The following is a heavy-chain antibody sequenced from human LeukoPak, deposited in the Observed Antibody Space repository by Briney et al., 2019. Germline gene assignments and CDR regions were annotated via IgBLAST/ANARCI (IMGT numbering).Heavy chain of an antibody. CDR3: ARNIVGPRQVDY. V-gene: IGHV4-59*01. J-gene: IGHJ4*02. CDR2: IYYSGST. D-gene: IGHD1-26*01. Sequence: SESLSLTCTVSGGSLSSYYWSWIRQPPGKGLEWIGYIYYSGSTYYNPSLRSRVTISVDTSKNQFSLKLSSVTAADTAMYYCARNIVGPRQVDYWGQGTLVTVSS. CDR1: GGSLSSYY.